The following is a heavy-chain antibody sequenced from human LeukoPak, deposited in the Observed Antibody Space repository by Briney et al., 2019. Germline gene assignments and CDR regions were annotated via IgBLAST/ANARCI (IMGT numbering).Heavy chain of an antibody. CDR1: GFTFSSYW. CDR3: SGGTYADY. D-gene: IGHD3-16*01. V-gene: IGHV3-7*01. Sequence: PGGSLRLSCAASGFTFSSYWMTWVRQAPGEGLEWVANIGQDGSEKHYVDSVKGRFTISRDNAKNSLYLQMNSLRDEDTAVYYCSGGTYADYXXQGTXXTVS. J-gene: IGHJ4*02. CDR2: IGQDGSEK.